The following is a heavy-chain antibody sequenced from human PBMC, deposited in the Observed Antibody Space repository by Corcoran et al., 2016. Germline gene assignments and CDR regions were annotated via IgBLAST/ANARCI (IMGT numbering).Heavy chain of an antibody. CDR3: ATTRGTTVVTPDDY. J-gene: IGHJ4*02. CDR1: GFTFSSYG. V-gene: IGHV3-30*03. CDR2: ISYDGSNK. Sequence: QVQLVESGGGVVQPGRSLRLSCAASGFTFSSYGMHWVRQAPGKGLEWVAVISYDGSNKYYADSVKGRFTISRDNSKNTLYLQMNSLRAEDTAVYYCATTRGTTVVTPDDYWGQGTLATVSS. D-gene: IGHD4-17*01.